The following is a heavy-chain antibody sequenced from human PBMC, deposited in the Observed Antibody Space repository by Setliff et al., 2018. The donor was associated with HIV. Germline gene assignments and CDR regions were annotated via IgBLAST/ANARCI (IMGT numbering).Heavy chain of an antibody. V-gene: IGHV5-51*01. CDR3: ARQGYYYYHGMDA. J-gene: IGHJ6*02. Sequence: SCKGSGYSFTSNWIGGVRQMPGKGLEWMGIIYPGDSHTRYSPSFQGQVTIAADKSIRTAYLQWSSLKASDTAMYYCARQGYYYYHGMDAWGQGTTVTSP. CDR2: IYPGDSHT. CDR1: GYSFTSNW.